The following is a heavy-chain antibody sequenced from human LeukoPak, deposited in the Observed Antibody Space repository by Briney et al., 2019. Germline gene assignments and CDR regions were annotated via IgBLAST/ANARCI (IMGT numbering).Heavy chain of an antibody. CDR1: GGSFSGYY. V-gene: IGHV4-34*01. Sequence: PSETLSLTCAVYGGSFSGYYWSWIRQPPGKGLEWIGEINHSGSTNYNPSLKSRVTISVDTSKNQFSLKLSSVTAADTAVYYCARGAERDFQHWGQGTLFTVSS. CDR3: ARGAERDFQH. J-gene: IGHJ1*01. CDR2: INHSGST. D-gene: IGHD5-24*01.